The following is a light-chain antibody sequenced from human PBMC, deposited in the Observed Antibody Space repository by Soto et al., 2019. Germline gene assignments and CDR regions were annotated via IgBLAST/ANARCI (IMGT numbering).Light chain of an antibody. CDR2: DDN. V-gene: IGLV1-51*01. Sequence: QSVLTQPPSVSAAPGQKVTISCSGSSSNIGGNSVSWYQQLPGTAPKLLIYDDNKRPSGIPDRFSGSKSGTSATLGITGFQTGDEAGYYCSSYAGTNNHHVFGTGTKVTVL. CDR3: SSYAGTNNHHV. CDR1: SSNIGGNS. J-gene: IGLJ1*01.